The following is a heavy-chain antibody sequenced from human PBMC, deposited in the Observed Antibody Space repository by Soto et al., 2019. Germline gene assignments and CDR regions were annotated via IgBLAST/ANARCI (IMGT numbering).Heavy chain of an antibody. J-gene: IGHJ3*02. CDR2: ISWNSGSI. V-gene: IGHV3-9*01. D-gene: IGHD3-22*01. Sequence: EVQLVASGGDLVLPGRSLRLSCTASGFTFDAFAMHWVRQAPGKGLEWVSGISWNSGSIGYADPVKGRFTISRDNAKKSLYLEMNSLKTEDTALYYCAKTAPPYDSQGYYPFDIWGQGTLVSVSS. CDR1: GFTFDAFA. CDR3: AKTAPPYDSQGYYPFDI.